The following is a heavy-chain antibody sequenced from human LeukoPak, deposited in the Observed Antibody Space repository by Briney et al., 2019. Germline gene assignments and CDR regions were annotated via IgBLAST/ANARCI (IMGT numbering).Heavy chain of an antibody. V-gene: IGHV5-51*01. J-gene: IGHJ4*02. CDR1: GYSFTNYW. Sequence: GESLKISCKGSGYSFTNYWIAWVRQMPGKGLEWMGIIYPGDSDTRYSPSFLGQVTISADKTISTAYLQWSSLKASDTAMYYCATRKGYGFYYFDYWGQGTQVTVSS. CDR2: IYPGDSDT. CDR3: ATRKGYGFYYFDY. D-gene: IGHD5-18*01.